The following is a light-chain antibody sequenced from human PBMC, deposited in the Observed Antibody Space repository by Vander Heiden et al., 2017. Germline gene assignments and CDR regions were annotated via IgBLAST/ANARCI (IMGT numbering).Light chain of an antibody. CDR3: QQYSNWPPHT. CDR2: GAS. CDR1: QSVSTN. Sequence: EIVMTQSPATLSVSPGESATLSCRASQSVSTNLAWYQQRPGQAPRLLIYGASTRATGNPARFSGSGYGTEFTLTISSRQSEDFGVYHCQQYSNWPPHTFGQGTQMEIK. J-gene: IGKJ2*01. V-gene: IGKV3-15*01.